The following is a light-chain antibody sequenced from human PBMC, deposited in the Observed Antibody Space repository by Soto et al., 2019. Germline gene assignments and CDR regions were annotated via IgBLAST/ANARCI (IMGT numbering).Light chain of an antibody. Sequence: EIVMTQSPATLSVSPGERATPSCRASQSVSSYLAWYQQKPGQAPRLLIYGASSRATGIPDRFSGSGSGTDFTLTISRLEPEDFAVYYCQQYGSSPPGTFGQGTKVDIK. J-gene: IGKJ1*01. V-gene: IGKV3-20*01. CDR1: QSVSSY. CDR3: QQYGSSPPGT. CDR2: GAS.